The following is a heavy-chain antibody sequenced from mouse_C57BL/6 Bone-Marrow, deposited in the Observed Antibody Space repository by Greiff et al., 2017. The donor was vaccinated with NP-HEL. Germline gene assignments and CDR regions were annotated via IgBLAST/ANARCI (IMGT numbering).Heavy chain of an antibody. J-gene: IGHJ1*03. Sequence: VQLKESGGGLVQPGGSMKLSCVASGFTFSNYWMNWVRQSPEKGLEWVAQIRLKSDNYATPYAESGKGRFTISRDDSKSSVYLQMNNLRAEDTGIYYCTDPLLLRYGWYFEVWGTGSTVTVSS. D-gene: IGHD1-1*01. V-gene: IGHV6-3*01. CDR3: TDPLLLRYGWYFEV. CDR1: GFTFSNYW. CDR2: IRLKSDNYAT.